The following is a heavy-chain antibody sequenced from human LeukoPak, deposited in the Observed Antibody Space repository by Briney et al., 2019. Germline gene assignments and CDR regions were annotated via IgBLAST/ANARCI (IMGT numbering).Heavy chain of an antibody. CDR2: INHSGST. D-gene: IGHD6-19*01. CDR1: GGSFSGYY. CDR3: ARAVRKAVARGYFDY. J-gene: IGHJ4*02. Sequence: PSETLSLTCAVYGGSFSGYYWSWIRQPPGKRLEWIGEINHSGSTNYNPSLKSRVTISVDTSKNQFSLKLSSVTAADTAVYYCARAVRKAVARGYFDYWGQGTLVTVSS. V-gene: IGHV4-34*01.